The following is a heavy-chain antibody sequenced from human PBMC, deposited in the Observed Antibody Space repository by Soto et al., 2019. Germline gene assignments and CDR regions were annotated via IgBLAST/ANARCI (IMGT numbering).Heavy chain of an antibody. CDR2: ITTSSSYR. D-gene: IGHD3-16*01. V-gene: IGHV3-21*01. CDR1: GFTFTSYT. CDR3: VRGGVPGD. Sequence: KPGGSLRLSCAASGFTFTSYTMNWVRQAPGKGLEWVSSITTSSSYRYYSGPVKGRFTISRDNAKNSLFLQMNSLRAEDTAVYYCVRGGVPGDWGQGTLVTVAS. J-gene: IGHJ4*02.